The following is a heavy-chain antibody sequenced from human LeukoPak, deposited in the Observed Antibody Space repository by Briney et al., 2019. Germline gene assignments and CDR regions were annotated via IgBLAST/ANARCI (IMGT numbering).Heavy chain of an antibody. D-gene: IGHD4-17*01. CDR1: GFTFSSYA. J-gene: IGHJ4*02. Sequence: GGSLRLSCAASGFTFSSYAMHWVRQAPGKGLEWVAVISYDGSNKYYADSVKGRFTISRDNSKNTLYLQMNSLGAEDTAVYYCARGLYGDYFDYWGQGTLVTVSS. V-gene: IGHV3-30*04. CDR2: ISYDGSNK. CDR3: ARGLYGDYFDY.